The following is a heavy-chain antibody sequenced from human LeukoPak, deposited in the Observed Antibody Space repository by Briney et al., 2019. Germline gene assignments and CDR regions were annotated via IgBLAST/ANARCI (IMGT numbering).Heavy chain of an antibody. Sequence: PSETLSLTCTVSGGSISSYYWGWIRQPAGKGLEWIGRIYTSGSTNYNPSLKSRVTMSVDTSKNQFSLKLSSVTAADTAVYYCARGGRIAAATLNNWFDPWGQGTLVTVSS. D-gene: IGHD6-13*01. CDR1: GGSISSYY. CDR2: IYTSGST. V-gene: IGHV4-4*07. CDR3: ARGGRIAAATLNNWFDP. J-gene: IGHJ5*02.